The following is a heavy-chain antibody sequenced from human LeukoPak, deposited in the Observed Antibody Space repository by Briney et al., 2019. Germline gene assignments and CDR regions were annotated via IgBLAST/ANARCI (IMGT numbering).Heavy chain of an antibody. Sequence: PSETLSLTCSVSGASITSFYWTWIRQPPGRGLEWIGFVSYSGGTNYNPSLKSRLYMSMDTSKNQFFLNLGSVTASDTAVYFCATSIASKNAFHIWGRGTAVTVSS. D-gene: IGHD2/OR15-2a*01. CDR1: GASITSFY. CDR2: VSYSGGT. J-gene: IGHJ3*02. V-gene: IGHV4-59*08. CDR3: ATSIASKNAFHI.